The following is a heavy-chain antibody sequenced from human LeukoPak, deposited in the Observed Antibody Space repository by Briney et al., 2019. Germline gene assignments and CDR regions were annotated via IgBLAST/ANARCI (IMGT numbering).Heavy chain of an antibody. J-gene: IGHJ3*02. D-gene: IGHD3-22*01. CDR2: ISGSGGST. V-gene: IGHV3-23*01. Sequence: GGSLRLSCAASGFNFRTHGMSWVRQAPGKGLEWVSAISGSGGSTYYADSVKGRFTISRDNSKNTLYLQMNSLRAEDTAVYYCAKCATSSGYSHDAFDIWGQGTMVTVSS. CDR1: GFNFRTHG. CDR3: AKCATSSGYSHDAFDI.